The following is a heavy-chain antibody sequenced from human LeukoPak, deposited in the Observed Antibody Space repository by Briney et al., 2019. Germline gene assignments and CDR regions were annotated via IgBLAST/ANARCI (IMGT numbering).Heavy chain of an antibody. J-gene: IGHJ6*03. CDR3: ARGDGYGTVTSYFFYFDV. V-gene: IGHV3-30*04. D-gene: IGHD3-10*01. Sequence: GGSLRLSCETSTFTFSTYAMHWVRQAPGKGMEWVAVISYDGSFQNYADSVKGRFTVSRDNSRNTLYLQLNSLRDDDPAVYFCARGDGYGTVTSYFFYFDVWGKGTTVAVSS. CDR1: TFTFSTYA. CDR2: ISYDGSFQ.